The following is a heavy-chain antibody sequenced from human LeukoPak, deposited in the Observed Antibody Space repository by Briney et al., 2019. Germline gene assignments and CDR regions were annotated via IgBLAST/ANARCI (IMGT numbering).Heavy chain of an antibody. CDR2: VNHNAKA. J-gene: IGHJ4*02. CDR3: AKVPRVPSTYYYDNTVSY. Sequence: SETLSLTCAVCNGSFSGNYWSWLRRPPGKGLEWIGEVNHNAKAYFNPSLKSRVTISIDMSKNQISLKLTSVTAADTAVYYCAKVPRVPSTYYYDNTVSYWAQGTLVTVSS. V-gene: IGHV4-34*01. CDR1: NGSFSGNY. D-gene: IGHD3-22*01.